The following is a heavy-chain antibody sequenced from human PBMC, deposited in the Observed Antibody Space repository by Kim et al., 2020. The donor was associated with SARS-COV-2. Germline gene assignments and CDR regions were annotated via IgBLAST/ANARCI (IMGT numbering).Heavy chain of an antibody. Sequence: SETLSHTCAVYGGSFSGYYWSWIRQPPGKGLEWIGEINHSGSTNYNPSLKSRVTISVDTSKNQFSLKLSSVTAADTAVYYCARGIAAAGSDYWGQGTLVT. J-gene: IGHJ4*02. CDR1: GGSFSGYY. V-gene: IGHV4-34*01. CDR2: INHSGST. CDR3: ARGIAAAGSDY. D-gene: IGHD6-13*01.